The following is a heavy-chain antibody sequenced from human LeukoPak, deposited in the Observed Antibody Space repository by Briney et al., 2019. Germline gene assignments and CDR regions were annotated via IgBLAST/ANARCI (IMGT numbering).Heavy chain of an antibody. CDR1: GFTFSSYG. Sequence: GGSLRLSCAASGFTFSSYGMHWVRQAPGKGLEWVAFIRYDGSNKYYADSVKGRFTISRDNSKNTLYLQMNSLRAEDTAVYYCAKDRLRYFDWLGDWGQGTLVTVSS. V-gene: IGHV3-30*02. D-gene: IGHD3-9*01. CDR2: IRYDGSNK. CDR3: AKDRLRYFDWLGD. J-gene: IGHJ4*02.